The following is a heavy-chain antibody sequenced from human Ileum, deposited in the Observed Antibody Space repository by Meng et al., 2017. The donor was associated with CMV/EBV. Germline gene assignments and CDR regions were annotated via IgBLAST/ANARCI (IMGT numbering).Heavy chain of an antibody. V-gene: IGHV3-74*03. J-gene: IGHJ5*02. Sequence: GESLKISCVGSGFTFSNYWMHWARQGPGKGLVWVSRISSDGSVTTYADSVKGRFTISRDNAENTLYLQMTSLRVEDTALYYCAKVSDWNYGFDPWGQGTLVTVSS. CDR1: GFTFSNYW. CDR3: AKVSDWNYGFDP. CDR2: ISSDGSVT. D-gene: IGHD1-7*01.